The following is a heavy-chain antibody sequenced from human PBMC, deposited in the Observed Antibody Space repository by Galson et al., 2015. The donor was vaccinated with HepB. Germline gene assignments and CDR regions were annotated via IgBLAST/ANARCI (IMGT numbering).Heavy chain of an antibody. V-gene: IGHV5-51*01. CDR2: LYPDDSDT. Sequence: QSGAEVKKPGESLKISCKASGYRFTSYWIGWVRQMPGKGLEWVGILYPDDSDTRYSPSFQGRVTISVDKSISTAYLQWSSLKASDTAIYYCARHYYFDFWGQGTLVTVSS. CDR3: ARHYYFDF. J-gene: IGHJ4*02. CDR1: GYRFTSYW.